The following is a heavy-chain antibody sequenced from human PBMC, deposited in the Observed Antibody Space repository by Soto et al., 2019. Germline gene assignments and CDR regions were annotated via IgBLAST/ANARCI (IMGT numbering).Heavy chain of an antibody. D-gene: IGHD1-7*01. J-gene: IGHJ6*03. CDR1: GGSFSGYY. V-gene: IGHV4-34*01. CDR2: INHSGST. CDR3: ARALTGTTGAPTDYYMDV. Sequence: PSETLSLTCAVYGGSFSGYYWSWIRQPPGKGLEWIGEINHSGSTNYNPSLKSRVTISVDTSKNQFSLKLSSVTAADTAVYYCARALTGTTGAPTDYYMDVWGKGTTVTVS.